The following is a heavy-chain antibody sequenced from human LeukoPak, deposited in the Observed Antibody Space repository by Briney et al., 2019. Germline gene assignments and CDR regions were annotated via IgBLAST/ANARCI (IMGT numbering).Heavy chain of an antibody. J-gene: IGHJ4*02. CDR2: IKQDGSEK. D-gene: IGHD5-18*01. Sequence: PGGSLRLSCAASGFTFSSYWMSWVRQAPGKGLEWVANIKQDGSEKYYVDSVKGRFTISRDNAKNSLYLQMNSLRAEDTAVYYCARVKADTAMAFDYWGQGTLVTVSS. V-gene: IGHV3-7*01. CDR1: GFTFSSYW. CDR3: ARVKADTAMAFDY.